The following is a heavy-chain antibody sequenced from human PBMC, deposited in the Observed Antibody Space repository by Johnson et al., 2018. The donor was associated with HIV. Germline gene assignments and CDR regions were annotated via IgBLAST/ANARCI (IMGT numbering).Heavy chain of an antibody. V-gene: IGHV3-74*01. CDR1: GFTFGNYW. CDR3: ARYNSGWDPHAFDI. J-gene: IGHJ3*02. CDR2: INSDGSST. Sequence: LRLSCAASGFTFGNYWMHWVRQAPGKGLVWVSHINSDGSSTNYADSVMGRFTISRDNAKNRLFLQMDSLRAEDTAFYYCARYNSGWDPHAFDIWGQGTMVTISS. D-gene: IGHD6-19*01.